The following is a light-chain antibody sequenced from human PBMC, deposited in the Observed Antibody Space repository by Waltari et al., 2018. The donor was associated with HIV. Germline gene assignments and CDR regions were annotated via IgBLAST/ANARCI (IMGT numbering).Light chain of an antibody. CDR1: SSNIGNNY. V-gene: IGLV1-47*01. Sequence: QSVLTQPPSASGTPGQRVTISCSGSSSNIGNNYVYWDQQVPGTAPKLLIYRNNQRPSGVPDRFSGSKSDTSASLAISGLRSEDEADYFCATWDDSLSGPVFGGGTKLTVL. J-gene: IGLJ3*02. CDR3: ATWDDSLSGPV. CDR2: RNN.